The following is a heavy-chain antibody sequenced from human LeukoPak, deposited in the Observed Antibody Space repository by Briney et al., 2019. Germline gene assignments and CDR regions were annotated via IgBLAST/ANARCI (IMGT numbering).Heavy chain of an antibody. J-gene: IGHJ4*02. CDR2: INPNSGGT. CDR3: ARDLGRIAVAGTLAY. V-gene: IGHV1-2*04. D-gene: IGHD6-19*01. CDR1: GYTFTDYY. Sequence: GASVKVSFMASGYTFTDYYMHWVRQAPGQGLEWMGWINPNSGGTNYAQKFQGWVTMTRDTSISTAYMELSRLRSDDTAVYYCARDLGRIAVAGTLAYWGQGTLVTVSS.